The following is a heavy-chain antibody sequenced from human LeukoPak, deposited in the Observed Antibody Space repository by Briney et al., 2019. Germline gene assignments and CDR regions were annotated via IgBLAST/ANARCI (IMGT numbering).Heavy chain of an antibody. Sequence: PSETLSLTCTVSGVSLSSYYWSWIRQPPGKGLEWLGYLYYSGTTNYNPSRKSRVTISVDMSKKQFSLKLSSVTATDTAVYYCARHGGYSSPYLHWGQGTLVTVSS. V-gene: IGHV4-59*08. CDR1: GVSLSSYY. J-gene: IGHJ1*01. CDR3: ARHGGYSSPYLH. D-gene: IGHD6-13*01. CDR2: LYYSGTT.